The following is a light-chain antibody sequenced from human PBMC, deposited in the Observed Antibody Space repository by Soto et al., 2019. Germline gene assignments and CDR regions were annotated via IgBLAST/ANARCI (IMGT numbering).Light chain of an antibody. J-gene: IGKJ3*01. CDR3: QQYGGAPFT. CDR2: WGA. CDR1: HNVYINS. V-gene: IGKV3-20*01. Sequence: EIVLPQSPGTLLLSPGERATLSCRASHNVYINSLAWYQQKPGQTPRLIIYWGAPRATDVPDRFSGSGSATDFALAISRLEPEDSAVYYCQQYGGAPFTFGPVTRVDIK.